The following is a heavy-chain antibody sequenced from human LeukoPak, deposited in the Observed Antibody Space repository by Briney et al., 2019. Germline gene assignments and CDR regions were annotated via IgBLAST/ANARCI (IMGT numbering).Heavy chain of an antibody. CDR1: GDIFTNYG. V-gene: IGHV1-69*13. CDR2: IIPIFGTA. Sequence: ASVKVSCKASGDIFTNYGFSWVRQAPGQGLEWMGGIIPIFGTANYAQKFQGRVTITADESTSTAYMELSSLRSEDTAVYYCARVDVGYSSSSEDYWGQGTLVTVSS. CDR3: ARVDVGYSSSSEDY. D-gene: IGHD6-6*01. J-gene: IGHJ4*02.